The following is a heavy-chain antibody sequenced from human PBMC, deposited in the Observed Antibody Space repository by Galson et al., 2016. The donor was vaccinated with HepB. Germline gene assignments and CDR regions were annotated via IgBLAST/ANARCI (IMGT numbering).Heavy chain of an antibody. J-gene: IGHJ4*02. CDR3: ARSYAATYYLDY. Sequence: ETLSLTCAVSGASISSGHWWSWVRQSPEKGLEWIGEIYRSGSASYNPALKSRVTISIDSSKNRFSLNLTSVTATDTAVYYCARSYAATYYLDYWGLGTLVTVSS. V-gene: IGHV4-4*02. CDR1: GASISSGHW. CDR2: IYRSGSA. D-gene: IGHD2-2*01.